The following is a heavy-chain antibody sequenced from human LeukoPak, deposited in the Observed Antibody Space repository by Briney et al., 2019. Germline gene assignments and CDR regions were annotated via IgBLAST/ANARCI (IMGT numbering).Heavy chain of an antibody. D-gene: IGHD2-8*01. V-gene: IGHV3-11*04. J-gene: IGHJ4*02. CDR3: ARDVGYCTNCVCYTV. CDR1: GFTFSDYY. CDR2: ISSSGSTI. Sequence: GGSLRLSCAASGFTFSDYYMSWIRQAPGKGLEWVSYISSSGSTIYYADSVKGRFTISRDNAKNSLYLQMSSLRAEDTAVYYCARDVGYCTNCVCYTVWGQGTLVTVSS.